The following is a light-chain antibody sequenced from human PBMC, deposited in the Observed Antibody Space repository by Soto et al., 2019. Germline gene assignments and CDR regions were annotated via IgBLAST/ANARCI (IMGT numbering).Light chain of an antibody. V-gene: IGKV1-39*01. J-gene: IGKJ4*01. CDR2: VAS. CDR3: QQSFSTPQT. CDR1: QSITIY. Sequence: DIQMTQSPSSLSASVGDSVTITCRASQSITIYLSWYQQKPGKAPKLLINVASTLQGGVPSRFSGGGSGTEFTLAISSLQPEDSATYYCQQSFSTPQTFGGGTRVEIK.